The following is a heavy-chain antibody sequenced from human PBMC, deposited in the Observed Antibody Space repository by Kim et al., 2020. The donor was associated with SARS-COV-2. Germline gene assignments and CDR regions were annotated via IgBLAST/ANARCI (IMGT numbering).Heavy chain of an antibody. CDR2: IGPSSGDI. V-gene: IGHV3-21*01. CDR1: GFSFRSHS. CDR3: ARVGRGGS. Sequence: GGSLRLFCRASGFSFRSHSMNWVRQAPGKGLEWVSSIGPSSGDIFYSDSAKGRFTTSRDDTSNFLYLEMNSLTAEDTAVYYCARVGRGGSWG. J-gene: IGHJ5*01. D-gene: IGHD3-10*01.